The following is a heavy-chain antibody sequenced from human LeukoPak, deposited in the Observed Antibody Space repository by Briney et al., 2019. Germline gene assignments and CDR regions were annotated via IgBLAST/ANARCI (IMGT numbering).Heavy chain of an antibody. CDR1: GGSISSSSYS. D-gene: IGHD5-18*01. V-gene: IGHV4-39*07. CDR3: ARVAYSYGYGHGIRGYNWFDP. Sequence: SETLSLTCTVSGGSISSSSYSWGWIRQPPGKGLEWIGSIYYSGSTYFNPSLKSRVTISVDTSKNQFSLKLSSVTAADTAVYYCARVAYSYGYGHGIRGYNWFDPWGQGTLVTVSS. CDR2: IYYSGST. J-gene: IGHJ5*02.